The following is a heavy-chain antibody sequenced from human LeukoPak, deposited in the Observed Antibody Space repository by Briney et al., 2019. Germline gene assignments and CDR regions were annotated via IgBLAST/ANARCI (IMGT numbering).Heavy chain of an antibody. Sequence: GGSLRLSCVASGFTFSSYAMGWVRQAPGKGLEWVSAISGSGGSTYYADSVKGRFTISGDNSKNTLYLQMNSLRAEDTAVYYCATVFSSSNEFFDYWGQGALVTVSS. CDR1: GFTFSSYA. CDR3: ATVFSSSNEFFDY. V-gene: IGHV3-23*01. CDR2: ISGSGGST. J-gene: IGHJ4*02. D-gene: IGHD2-2*01.